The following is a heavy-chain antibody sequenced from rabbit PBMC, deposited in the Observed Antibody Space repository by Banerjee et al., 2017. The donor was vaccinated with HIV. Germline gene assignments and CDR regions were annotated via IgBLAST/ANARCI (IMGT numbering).Heavy chain of an antibody. V-gene: IGHV1S45*01. D-gene: IGHD4-1*01. CDR1: GFSFDTSYW. J-gene: IGHJ6*01. CDR3: ARDLTGVIGWNFGW. Sequence: QEQLVESGGGLVKPGASLTLTCTASGFSFDTSYWMCWIRQAPGKGLEWIVCIDVGSRGTIHYATWAKGRFTGSKTSSTTVTLQMTSLTAADTATYFCARDLTGVIGWNFGWWGPGTLVTVS. CDR2: IDVGSRGTI.